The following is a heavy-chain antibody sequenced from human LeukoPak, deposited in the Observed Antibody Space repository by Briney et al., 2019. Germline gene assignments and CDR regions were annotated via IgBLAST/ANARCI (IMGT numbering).Heavy chain of an antibody. J-gene: IGHJ5*02. D-gene: IGHD3/OR15-3a*01. CDR3: AGDRGIEVILTEDNWFDP. V-gene: IGHV4-38-2*02. Sequence: PSETLSLTCTVSGDSMRSSDDWGWIRQPPGKGLEWIGSIYDSGSTYYNPSLKSRVTISVDTSKNQFSLKLSSVTAADTAVYYCAGDRGIEVILTEDNWFDPWGQGTLVTVSS. CDR2: IYDSGST. CDR1: GDSMRSSDD.